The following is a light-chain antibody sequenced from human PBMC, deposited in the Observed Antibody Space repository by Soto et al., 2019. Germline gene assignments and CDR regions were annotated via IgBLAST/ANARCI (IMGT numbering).Light chain of an antibody. CDR1: SSDIGGYNY. CDR2: EVT. CDR3: SSYADTNNRV. J-gene: IGLJ2*01. Sequence: QSALTQPPSASGSPGQSVTISCTGTSSDIGGYNYDSWYQQHPGNAPKLMIYEVTKRPPGVPDRFSGSKSGNTASLTVSGLEAEDQADYYCSSYADTNNRVFGRGTKVTVL. V-gene: IGLV2-8*01.